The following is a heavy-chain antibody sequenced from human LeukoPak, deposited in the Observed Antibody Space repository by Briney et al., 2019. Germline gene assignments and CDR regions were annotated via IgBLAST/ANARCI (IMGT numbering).Heavy chain of an antibody. V-gene: IGHV3-23*01. CDR2: ISGSGGST. CDR1: GFTFSSYA. CDR3: AKFYCSGGSCFDY. D-gene: IGHD2-15*01. Sequence: GGSLRLSCAASGFTFSSYAMSWVRQAPGKGLEWVSAISGSGGSTYYADSVKGRFTISRDNSKNTLYLQMNSLGAEDTAVYYCAKFYCSGGSCFDYWGQGTLVTVSS. J-gene: IGHJ4*02.